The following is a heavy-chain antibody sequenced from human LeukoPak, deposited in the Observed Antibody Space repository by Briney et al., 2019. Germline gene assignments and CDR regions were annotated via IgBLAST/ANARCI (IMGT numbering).Heavy chain of an antibody. CDR2: INHSGST. V-gene: IGHV4-34*01. J-gene: IGHJ4*02. D-gene: IGHD2-2*01. Sequence: SETLSLTCAVYGGSFSGYYWSWIRQPPGKWLEWIGEINHSGSTNYNPSLKSRVTISVDTSKNQFSLKLSSVTAADTAVYYCARGRTSAPAANDYWGQGTLVTVSS. CDR1: GGSFSGYY. CDR3: ARGRTSAPAANDY.